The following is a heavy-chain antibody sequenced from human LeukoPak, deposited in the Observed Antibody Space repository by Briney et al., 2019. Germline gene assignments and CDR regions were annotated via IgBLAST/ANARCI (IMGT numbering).Heavy chain of an antibody. CDR2: INAGNGNT. D-gene: IGHD3-10*01. CDR1: GYTFTSYA. V-gene: IGHV1-3*01. CDR3: ARDRWAITMVRGVISPFDY. Sequence: ASVKVSCKASGYTFTSYAMHWVRQAPGQRLEWMGWINAGNGNTKYSQKFQGRVTITRDTSASTAYMELSSLRSEDTAVYYCARDRWAITMVRGVISPFDYWGQGTLVTVSS. J-gene: IGHJ4*02.